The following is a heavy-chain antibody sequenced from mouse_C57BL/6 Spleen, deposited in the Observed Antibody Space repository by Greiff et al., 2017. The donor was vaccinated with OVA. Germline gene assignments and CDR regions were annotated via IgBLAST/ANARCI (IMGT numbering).Heavy chain of an antibody. V-gene: IGHV1-22*01. CDR2: INPNNGGT. CDR3: ARDDGYYEGGFAY. Sequence: VQLQQSGPELVKPGASVKMSCKASGYTFTDYNMHWVKQSHGKSLEWIGYINPNNGGTSYNQKFKGKATLTVNKSSSTAYMELRSLTSEDSAVYYCARDDGYYEGGFAYWGQGTLVTVSA. J-gene: IGHJ3*01. CDR1: GYTFTDYN. D-gene: IGHD2-3*01.